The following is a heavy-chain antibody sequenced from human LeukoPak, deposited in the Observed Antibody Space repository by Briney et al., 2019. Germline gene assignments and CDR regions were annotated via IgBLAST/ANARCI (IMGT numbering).Heavy chain of an antibody. CDR3: ARGHRSGWYHRYFDY. CDR2: INHSGST. D-gene: IGHD6-19*01. Sequence: SETMSLTCAVYGGSFSGYYWSWIRQPPGKGLEWIGEINHSGSTNYNPSLKSRVTISVDTSKNQFSLKLSSVTAADTAVYYCARGHRSGWYHRYFDYWGQGTLVAVSS. CDR1: GGSFSGYY. V-gene: IGHV4-34*01. J-gene: IGHJ4*02.